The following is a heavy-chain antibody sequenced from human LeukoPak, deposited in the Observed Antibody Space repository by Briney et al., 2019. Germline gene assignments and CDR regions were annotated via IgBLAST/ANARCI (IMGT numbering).Heavy chain of an antibody. Sequence: GGSLRLSCAASGFTFSSYWMSWVRQAPGKGLEWVANIKQDGSEKYYVDSVKGRFTISRDNAKNSLYLQMNSLRAEDTAVYYCARAHYGFWSGYYFDYWGQGTLVTVSS. CDR1: GFTFSSYW. CDR2: IKQDGSEK. D-gene: IGHD3-3*01. J-gene: IGHJ4*02. V-gene: IGHV3-7*01. CDR3: ARAHYGFWSGYYFDY.